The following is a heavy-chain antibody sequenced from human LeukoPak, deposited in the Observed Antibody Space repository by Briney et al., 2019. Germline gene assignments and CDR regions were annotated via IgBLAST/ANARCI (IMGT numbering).Heavy chain of an antibody. D-gene: IGHD4-17*01. J-gene: IGHJ6*02. V-gene: IGHV3-74*01. CDR3: AKGVTTVRIYYHGMDV. CDR1: GFSFSTYW. Sequence: PGGSLRLSCAASGFSFSTYWMHWVRQAPGKGLMWVSRISGDGSTTTYADSVKGRFTISRDNAKNTLWLQMNSLRAEDTAVYYCAKGVTTVRIYYHGMDVWGQGTTVTVSS. CDR2: ISGDGSTT.